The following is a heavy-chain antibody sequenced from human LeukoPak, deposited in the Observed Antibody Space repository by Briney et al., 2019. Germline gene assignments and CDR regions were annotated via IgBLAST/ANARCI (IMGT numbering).Heavy chain of an antibody. D-gene: IGHD5-18*01. CDR2: IYHSGRT. V-gene: IGHV4-38-2*02. Sequence: PSETLSLTYNVSGNSINSNYYWAWIRQSPGKGLEWIGTIYHSGRTYHNPSLKSRVTITVDTSKNQFSLNLRSVTAADTAVYYCARDWGYGYNYFDNWGQGTLVTVSS. CDR1: GNSINSNYY. J-gene: IGHJ4*02. CDR3: ARDWGYGYNYFDN.